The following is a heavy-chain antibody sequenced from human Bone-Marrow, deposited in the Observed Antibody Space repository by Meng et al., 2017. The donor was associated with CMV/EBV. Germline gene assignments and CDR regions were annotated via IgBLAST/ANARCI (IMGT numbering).Heavy chain of an antibody. CDR1: GYTFTTFD. V-gene: IGHV1-18*01. Sequence: ASVKVSCKTSGYTFTTFDINWVRQAPGQGLEWMALISAHSGDTKYAQKFQGRVTLTPDTSTRTAYMEIRSLRSDDTAVYYCARDHCSSTSCYIGGWFDPWGQGTLVTVSS. CDR3: ARDHCSSTSCYIGGWFDP. CDR2: ISAHSGDT. D-gene: IGHD2-2*01. J-gene: IGHJ5*02.